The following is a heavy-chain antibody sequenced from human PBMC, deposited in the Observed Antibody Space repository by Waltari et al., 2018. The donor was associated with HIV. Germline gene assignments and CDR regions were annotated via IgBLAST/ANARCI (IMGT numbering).Heavy chain of an antibody. CDR2: IYDSGST. J-gene: IGHJ4*02. CDR3: ANLPFVYFDY. V-gene: IGHV4-39*01. Sequence: QVQLQASGPGLVKPSETLSLTCTVSSVSLSSRISYWGWIRQPPGRGLEWIGNIYDSGSTYYNPSLKSRVTISVDTSKNQFSLKLSSVTAADTAVYYCANLPFVYFDYWGQGTLVTVSS. CDR1: SVSLSSRISY.